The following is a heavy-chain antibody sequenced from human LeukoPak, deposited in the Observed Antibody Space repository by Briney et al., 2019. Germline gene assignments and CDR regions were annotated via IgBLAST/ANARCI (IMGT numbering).Heavy chain of an antibody. J-gene: IGHJ6*02. CDR1: RFTFSNYW. D-gene: IGHD6-6*01. CDR2: IKQDGSEK. V-gene: IGHV3-7*01. CDR3: TRDLLAARPRPGYFYAMDV. Sequence: GGSLRLSCAASRFTFSNYWMSWVRQAPGKGLEWVANIKQDGSEKYYVDSVKGRFTISRDNAKNSLYLQMNCLRAEDTAVYYCTRDLLAARPRPGYFYAMDVWGQGTTVTVSS.